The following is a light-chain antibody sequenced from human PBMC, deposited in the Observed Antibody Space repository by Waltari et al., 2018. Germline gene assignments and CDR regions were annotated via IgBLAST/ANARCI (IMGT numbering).Light chain of an antibody. CDR1: QDISSW. V-gene: IGKV1D-12*01. CDR2: SAS. Sequence: DIQMTQSPSSVSASLGDRVTFTCRASQDISSWLAWYQQKPGKAPKVLIYSASSLRSGVPSRFSGSGSRTDFTLTISSLQPEDFAVYFCQQGFSFPLTFGPGTKVDMK. CDR3: QQGFSFPLT. J-gene: IGKJ3*01.